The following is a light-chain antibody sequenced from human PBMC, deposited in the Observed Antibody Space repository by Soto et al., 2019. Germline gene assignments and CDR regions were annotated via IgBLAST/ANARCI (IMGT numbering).Light chain of an antibody. J-gene: IGKJ4*01. CDR2: DTS. V-gene: IGKV3-15*01. Sequence: EVVMRQSPATLSVAPGEVATLSCRVSQGIGDTLAWYQHKPGQTPRLLIYDTSTSATGVPTGFSDSRSGAEFAPSITRLQSEDFAVYYCQPYCHWPLTFGGGTKVDIK. CDR1: QGIGDT. CDR3: QPYCHWPLT.